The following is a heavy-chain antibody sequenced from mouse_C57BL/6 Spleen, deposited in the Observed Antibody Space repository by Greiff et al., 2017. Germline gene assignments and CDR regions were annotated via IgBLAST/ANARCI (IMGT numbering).Heavy chain of an antibody. D-gene: IGHD2-4*01. CDR1: GFTFSSYA. V-gene: IGHV5-9-1*02. CDR2: ISSGGDYI. CDR3: TRGDYDVVEGYYFDY. J-gene: IGHJ2*01. Sequence: DVQLVESGEGLVKPGGSLKLSCAASGFTFSSYAMSWVRQTPEKRLEWVAYISSGGDYIYYADTVKGRFTISRDNARNTLYLQMSSLKSEDTAMYYCTRGDYDVVEGYYFDYWGQGTTLTVSS.